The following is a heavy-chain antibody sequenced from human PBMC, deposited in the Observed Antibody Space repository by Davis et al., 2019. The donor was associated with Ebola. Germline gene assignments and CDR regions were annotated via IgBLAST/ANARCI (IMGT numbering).Heavy chain of an antibody. CDR2: ISYDGSNK. D-gene: IGHD3-16*01. J-gene: IGHJ6*02. CDR3: ARGGDMDV. CDR1: GFTFNTSG. V-gene: IGHV3-30*03. Sequence: GESLKISCAASGFTFNTSGMHWLRQAAGKGLEWVAVISYDGSNKNHADSVKGRFTISRDNSENMLYLEVNSLRAEDTAVYYCARGGDMDVWGQGTTVTVPS.